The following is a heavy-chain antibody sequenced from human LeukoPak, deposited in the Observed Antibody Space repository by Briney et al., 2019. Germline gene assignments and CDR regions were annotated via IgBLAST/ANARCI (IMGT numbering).Heavy chain of an antibody. Sequence: PGRSLRLSCSGSGFTFGDHAMSWVRQAPGKGREWVGFIRSKAYRGTKEYAASVKGRFSISRDDSASIAYLQMNSLKTEDTAVYYCARGPIQLWIHNAMDVWGQGTTVTVSS. CDR2: IRSKAYRGTK. D-gene: IGHD5-24*01. J-gene: IGHJ6*02. CDR1: GFTFGDHA. CDR3: ARGPIQLWIHNAMDV. V-gene: IGHV3-49*04.